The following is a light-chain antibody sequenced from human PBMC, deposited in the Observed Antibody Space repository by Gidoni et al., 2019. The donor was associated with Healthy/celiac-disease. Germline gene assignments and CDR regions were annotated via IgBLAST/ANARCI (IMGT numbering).Light chain of an antibody. V-gene: IGLV2-14*01. CDR1: RSDVGGYNY. CDR3: SSYTSSSPHVV. J-gene: IGLJ2*01. Sequence: QSALTQPASVSGSPRQSITISCTGTRSDVGGYNYVSWYQQHPGKAPKLMIYEVSNRPSGVSNRFSGSKSGNTASLTISGLQAEDEADYYCSSYTSSSPHVVFGGGTKLTVL. CDR2: EVS.